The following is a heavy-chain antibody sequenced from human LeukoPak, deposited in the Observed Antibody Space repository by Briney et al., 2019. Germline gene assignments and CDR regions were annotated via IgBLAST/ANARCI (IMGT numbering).Heavy chain of an antibody. J-gene: IGHJ3*01. Sequence: SQTLSLTCAIAGDSVSSNSAAWNWIRQSPSRGLEWLGRTYYRSKWYSDYGISVKSRIIINPDTSKNQYSLQLNSVTPEDTAMYFCARGIFNAFDFWGLGTMVTVSS. CDR1: GDSVSSNSAA. V-gene: IGHV6-1*01. CDR3: ARGIFNAFDF. CDR2: TYYRSKWYS.